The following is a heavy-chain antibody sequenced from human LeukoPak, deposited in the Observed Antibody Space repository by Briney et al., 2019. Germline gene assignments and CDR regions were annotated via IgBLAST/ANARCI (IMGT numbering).Heavy chain of an antibody. CDR1: GYTFTGYY. D-gene: IGHD6-19*01. Sequence: GASVKVSCKASGYTFTGYYMHWVRQAPGQGLEWMGWINPNSGGTTYAQKFQGRVTMTRDTSISTAYMELSRLRSDDTAVYYCARVCRGWYYFDYWGQGTLVTVSS. CDR2: INPNSGGT. J-gene: IGHJ4*02. CDR3: ARVCRGWYYFDY. V-gene: IGHV1-2*02.